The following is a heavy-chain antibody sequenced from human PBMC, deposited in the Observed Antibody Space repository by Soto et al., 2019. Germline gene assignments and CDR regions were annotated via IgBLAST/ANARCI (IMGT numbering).Heavy chain of an antibody. CDR2: ISVYNGNT. CDR1: CYTFIHYG. V-gene: IGHV1-18*01. Sequence: ASVTVSCKASCYTFIHYGLNWVRHSPGQGLEWMGWISVYNGNTKHGHQVQGRVTMTTDTSTNTAYLELRSLTSDDTAVYYCARDFGSDLSAPGAVFDYWGQGVLVTVSS. CDR3: ARDFGSDLSAPGAVFDY. D-gene: IGHD3-3*01. J-gene: IGHJ4*02.